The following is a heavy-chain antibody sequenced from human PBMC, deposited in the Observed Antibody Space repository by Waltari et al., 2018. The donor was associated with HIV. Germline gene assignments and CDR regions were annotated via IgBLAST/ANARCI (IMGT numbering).Heavy chain of an antibody. D-gene: IGHD3-10*01. J-gene: IGHJ4*02. CDR2: IKQDGSEK. Sequence: EVQLVESGGGLVQPGGSLRLSCAASGFPFSSYWMSWVRKAPGKGLEWVGNIKQDGSEKYYVDSVNGRFTISRDNAENSLYLQMNSLRAEDTAVYYCARGGFYGSGSKVNWGQGTLVTVSS. CDR3: ARGGFYGSGSKVN. CDR1: GFPFSSYW. V-gene: IGHV3-7*04.